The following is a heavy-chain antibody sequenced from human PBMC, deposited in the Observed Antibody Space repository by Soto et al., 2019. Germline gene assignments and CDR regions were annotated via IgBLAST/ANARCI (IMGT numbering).Heavy chain of an antibody. CDR1: GFTFSSYA. V-gene: IGHV3-23*01. CDR3: AKDRITIFGVGPYYYYYYMAV. CDR2: ISGSGGST. Sequence: GGSLRLSCAASGFTFSSYAMSWVRQAPGKGLEWVSAISGSGGSTYYADSVKGRFTISRDNSKNTLYLQMNSLRAEDTAVYYCAKDRITIFGVGPYYYYYYMAVWGKGTTVTVSS. J-gene: IGHJ6*03. D-gene: IGHD3-3*01.